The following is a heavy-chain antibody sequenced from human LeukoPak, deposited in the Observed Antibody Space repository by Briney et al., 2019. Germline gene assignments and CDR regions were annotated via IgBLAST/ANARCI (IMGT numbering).Heavy chain of an antibody. CDR1: GYTFTSYD. J-gene: IGHJ5*02. D-gene: IGHD1-26*01. CDR2: INPSGGFT. CDR3: ARDQSGEWELLSGWWFDP. Sequence: ASVKASCKASGYTFTSYDINWVRQAPGQGLEWMGIINPSGGFTSYAQKLQGRVTVTRDMSTSTVYMELSNLRSEDTAVYYCARDQSGEWELLSGWWFDPWGQGTLVTVSS. V-gene: IGHV1-46*01.